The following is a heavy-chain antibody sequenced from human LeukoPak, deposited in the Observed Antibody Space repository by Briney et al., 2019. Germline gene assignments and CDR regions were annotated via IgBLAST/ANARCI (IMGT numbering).Heavy chain of an antibody. J-gene: IGHJ4*02. Sequence: ASVKVSCKASGYTFTSFGISWVRQAPGQGLEWMGWINTYDGSTKYAQKLQDRVTMTTDTSTNTAYMELGSLSSDDAAVYYCARDIYYYDTTDPKIRSDYRGQGTLVTVSS. CDR1: GYTFTSFG. CDR3: ARDIYYYDTTDPKIRSDY. CDR2: INTYDGST. D-gene: IGHD3-22*01. V-gene: IGHV1-18*01.